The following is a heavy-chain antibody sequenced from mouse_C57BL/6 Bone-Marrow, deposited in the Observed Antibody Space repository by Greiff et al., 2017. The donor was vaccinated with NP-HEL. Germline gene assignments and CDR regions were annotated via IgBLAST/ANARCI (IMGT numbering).Heavy chain of an antibody. CDR2: IYPGSGNT. D-gene: IGHD1-1*01. Sequence: QVQLQQSGPELVKPGASVKISCKASGYSFTSYYIHWVKQRPGQGLEWIGWIYPGSGNTKYNEKFKGKATLTADTSSSTAYMQLSSLTSEDSAVYYCARWGGSSLYWYFDVWGTGTTVTVSA. V-gene: IGHV1-66*01. J-gene: IGHJ1*03. CDR1: GYSFTSYY. CDR3: ARWGGSSLYWYFDV.